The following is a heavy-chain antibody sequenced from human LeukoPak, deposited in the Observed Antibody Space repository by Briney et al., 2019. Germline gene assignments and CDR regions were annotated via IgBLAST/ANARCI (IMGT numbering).Heavy chain of an antibody. CDR3: ARAVTVYYYMDV. CDR1: GYTFTSYY. J-gene: IGHJ6*03. D-gene: IGHD4-17*01. V-gene: IGHV1-46*01. Sequence: ASVKVSCKASGYTFTSYYMHWVRQAPGQGLEWMGIINPSGGSTSYAQKFQGRVTMTRDMSTSTVYMELSSLRSEDTAVYYCARAVTVYYYMDVWGKGTTVTVSS. CDR2: INPSGGST.